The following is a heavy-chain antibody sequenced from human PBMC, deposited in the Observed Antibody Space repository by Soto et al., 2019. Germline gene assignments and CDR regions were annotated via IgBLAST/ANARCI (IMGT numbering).Heavy chain of an antibody. J-gene: IGHJ2*01. V-gene: IGHV3-73*01. CDR3: TSPRSDYCGGYECWYFDL. D-gene: IGHD2-21*01. CDR1: GFTFSGSA. Sequence: EVQLVESGGGLVQPGGSLKLSCAASGFTFSGSAMHWVRQASGKGLEWVGRIRSKANSYATAYAASVKGRFTISRDDSKNTPYLQMNSLKTEDTGVDYCTSPRSDYCGGYECWYFDLWGRGTLVTVSS. CDR2: IRSKANSYAT.